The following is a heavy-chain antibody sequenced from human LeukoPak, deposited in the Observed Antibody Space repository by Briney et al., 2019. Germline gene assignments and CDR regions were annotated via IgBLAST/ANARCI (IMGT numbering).Heavy chain of an antibody. CDR1: GFTFNRCW. V-gene: IGHV3-30-3*01. CDR2: ISYDGSNK. J-gene: IGHJ6*02. D-gene: IGHD6-13*01. CDR3: ARDVATAEVGGYYYGMDV. Sequence: QAGGSLRLSCVVSGFTFNRCWMNWVRQAPGKGLEWVAVISYDGSNKYYADSVKGRFTISRDNSKNTLYLQMNSLRAEDTAVYYCARDVATAEVGGYYYGMDVWGQGTTVTVSS.